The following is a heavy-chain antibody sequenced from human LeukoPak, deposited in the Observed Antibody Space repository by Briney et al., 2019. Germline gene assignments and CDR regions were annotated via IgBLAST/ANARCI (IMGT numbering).Heavy chain of an antibody. V-gene: IGHV1-69*06. CDR2: IIPIFGTA. Sequence: SVKVSCKASGGTFSSYAISWVRQAPGQGLEWMGGIIPIFGTANYAQKFQGRVTITADKSTSTAYMELSSLRSEDTAVYYCARDGSSYGSGSYYNSYNWFDPLGPGNPGHRLL. D-gene: IGHD3-10*01. CDR3: ARDGSSYGSGSYYNSYNWFDP. J-gene: IGHJ5*02. CDR1: GGTFSSYA.